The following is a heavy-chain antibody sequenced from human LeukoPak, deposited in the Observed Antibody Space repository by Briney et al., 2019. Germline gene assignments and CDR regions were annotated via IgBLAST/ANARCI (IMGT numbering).Heavy chain of an antibody. Sequence: PGRSLRLSCAASGFTFSSYGMHWVRQAPGKGLEWVAVIWYDGSNKYHADSVKGRFTISRDNSKNTLYLQMNSLRAEDTAVYYCAKEGLRYFDWSPYYFDYWGQGTLVTVSS. D-gene: IGHD3-9*01. CDR3: AKEGLRYFDWSPYYFDY. V-gene: IGHV3-33*06. CDR2: IWYDGSNK. CDR1: GFTFSSYG. J-gene: IGHJ4*02.